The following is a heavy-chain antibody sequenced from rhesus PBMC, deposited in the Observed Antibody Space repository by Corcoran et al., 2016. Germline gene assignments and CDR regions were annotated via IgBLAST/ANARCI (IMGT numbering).Heavy chain of an antibody. CDR3: AGHSGSSEYFQF. CDR2: NSYIGRP. V-gene: IGHV4-122*02. Sequence: QVQLQESGPGLVKPSETLSLTCAVSGGSFSSSYFYWSWIRQAPGKGLVWIGYNSYIGRPTSNPSLSSRVTIARDTSKSHFSLELSSVAAADTAIYYCAGHSGSSEYFQFWGQGALVTVSS. J-gene: IGHJ1*01. CDR1: GGSFSSSYFY. D-gene: IGHD3-16*01.